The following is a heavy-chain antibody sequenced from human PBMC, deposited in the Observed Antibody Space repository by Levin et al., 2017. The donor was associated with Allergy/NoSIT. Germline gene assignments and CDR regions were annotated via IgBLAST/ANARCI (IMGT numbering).Heavy chain of an antibody. Sequence: PGESLKISCTASGFTVSNHYMTWVRQAPGKGLEWVSVIYSGGSTYYADSVKGRFTISRDNSKNTLNLQMDSLRVEDTAVYYCARGQYSSGWYIDYWGQGTLVTVSS. D-gene: IGHD6-19*01. CDR2: IYSGGST. J-gene: IGHJ4*02. CDR3: ARGQYSSGWYIDY. V-gene: IGHV3-53*01. CDR1: GFTVSNHY.